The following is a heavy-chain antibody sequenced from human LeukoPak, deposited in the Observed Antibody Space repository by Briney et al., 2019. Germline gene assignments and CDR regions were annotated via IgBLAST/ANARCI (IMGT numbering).Heavy chain of an antibody. V-gene: IGHV3-23*01. J-gene: IGHJ4*02. CDR3: AKDPGAAAGSFDY. CDR2: ISGSGGST. CDR1: GLTFSSYA. D-gene: IGHD6-13*01. Sequence: PGGSLRLSCTASGLTFSSYAMSWVRQAPGKGLEWVSGISGSGGSTYHADSVKGRFTISRDNSKNTLYLQMNSLRAEDTAVYYYAKDPGAAAGSFDYWGQGTLVTVSS.